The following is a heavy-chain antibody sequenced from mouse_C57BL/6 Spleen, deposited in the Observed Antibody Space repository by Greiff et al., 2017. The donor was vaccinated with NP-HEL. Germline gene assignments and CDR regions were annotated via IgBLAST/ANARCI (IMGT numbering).Heavy chain of an antibody. V-gene: IGHV1-80*01. CDR3: ARLGDYDEGKAMDD. J-gene: IGHJ4*01. Sequence: VQLQQSGAELVKPGASVKISCKASGYAFSSYWMNWVKQRHGKGLEWIGQIYPGDGDTNYNGKFKGKATLTADKSSSTAYMQLGSLTSEDSAVYVCARLGDYDEGKAMDDWGQGTSVTVSS. CDR2: IYPGDGDT. D-gene: IGHD2-4*01. CDR1: GYAFSSYW.